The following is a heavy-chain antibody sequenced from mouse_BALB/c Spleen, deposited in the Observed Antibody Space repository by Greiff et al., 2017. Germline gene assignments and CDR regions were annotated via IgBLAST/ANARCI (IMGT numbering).Heavy chain of an antibody. J-gene: IGHJ1*01. Sequence: EVKLQESGAELVKPGASVKLSCTASGFNIKDTYMHWVKQRPEQGLEWIGRIDPANGNTKYDPKFQGKATIPADTSSNTAYLQLSSLTSEDTAVYYCARSYGSSYWYFDVWGAGTTVTVSS. CDR3: ARSYGSSYWYFDV. CDR1: GFNIKDTY. CDR2: IDPANGNT. D-gene: IGHD1-1*01. V-gene: IGHV14-3*02.